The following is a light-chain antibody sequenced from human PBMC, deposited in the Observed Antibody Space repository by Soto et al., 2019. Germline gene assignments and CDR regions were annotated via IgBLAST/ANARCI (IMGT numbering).Light chain of an antibody. Sequence: SVLTQPPSVSAAPGQKVTISCSGSSSNIGNNYVSWYQQLPGTAPKLLIYDNYKRPSGIPDRISGSKSGTSATLDITGLQTGDEADYYCATWDSRLSAALFGTGTKVTV. CDR3: ATWDSRLSAAL. V-gene: IGLV1-51*01. CDR1: SSNIGNNY. CDR2: DNY. J-gene: IGLJ1*01.